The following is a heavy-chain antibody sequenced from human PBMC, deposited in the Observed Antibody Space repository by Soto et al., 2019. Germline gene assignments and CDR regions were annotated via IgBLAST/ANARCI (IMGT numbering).Heavy chain of an antibody. D-gene: IGHD3-22*01. V-gene: IGHV3-23*01. CDR3: ATDPNFYDSSAYYTSRWFDS. CDR2: ISGSGTET. J-gene: IGHJ5*01. CDR1: TVTFISFA. Sequence: GGSLRLSCTVSTVTFISFAMSWVRQSPWKGLEWVSAISGSGTETFYADSVKGRFAISRDNSKNSLFLQMNTLRAEDTATYYCATDPNFYDSSAYYTSRWFDSWGQGSLVTVS.